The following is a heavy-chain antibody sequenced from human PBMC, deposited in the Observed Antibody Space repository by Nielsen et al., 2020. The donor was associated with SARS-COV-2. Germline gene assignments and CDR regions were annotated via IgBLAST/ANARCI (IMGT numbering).Heavy chain of an antibody. CDR3: ARVPSRIVGATLYYYYYGMDV. V-gene: IGHV3-21*01. J-gene: IGHJ6*02. Sequence: GRSLRLSCAASGFTFSSYSMNWVRQAPGKGLEWVSSISSSSSYIYYADSVKGRFTISRDNAKNSLYLQMNSLRAEDTAVYYCARVPSRIVGATLYYYYYGMDVWGQGTTVTVSS. D-gene: IGHD1-26*01. CDR2: ISSSSSYI. CDR1: GFTFSSYS.